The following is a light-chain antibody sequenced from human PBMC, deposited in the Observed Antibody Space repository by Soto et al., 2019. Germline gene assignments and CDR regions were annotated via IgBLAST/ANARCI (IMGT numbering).Light chain of an antibody. J-gene: IGKJ5*01. CDR1: QSVSSF. V-gene: IGKV3-11*01. Sequence: EIVLTQFPATLSLSPGERATLSCRASQSVSSFLAWYQQKPGQPPRLLIYDASNMATCIPARFSGSGSGTDFTLTISSLEPEDFAVYYCQQRSNGPPITFGQGTRLEIK. CDR3: QQRSNGPPIT. CDR2: DAS.